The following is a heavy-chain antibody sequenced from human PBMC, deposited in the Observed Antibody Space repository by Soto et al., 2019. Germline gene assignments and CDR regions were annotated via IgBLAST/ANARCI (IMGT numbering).Heavy chain of an antibody. CDR3: ARVGSIAAAGTGGYYHYGMDV. CDR1: GDSVSSNSAA. CDR2: TYYRSKWYN. Sequence: SQTLSLTCAISGDSVSSNSAAWNWIRQSPSRGLEWLGRTYYRSKWYNDYAVSVKSRITINPDTSKNQFSLQLNSVTPEDTAVYYCARVGSIAAAGTGGYYHYGMDVWGQGTTVTVSS. V-gene: IGHV6-1*01. D-gene: IGHD6-13*01. J-gene: IGHJ6*02.